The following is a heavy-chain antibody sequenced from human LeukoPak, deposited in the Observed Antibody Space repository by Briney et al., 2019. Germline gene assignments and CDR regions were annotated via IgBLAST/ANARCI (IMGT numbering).Heavy chain of an antibody. CDR2: ISAYNGNT. J-gene: IGHJ6*03. D-gene: IGHD6-13*01. Sequence: ASVKVSCKASGYAFTSYGISWVRQAPGQGLEWMGWISAYNGNTNYAQKLQGRVTMTTDTSTSTAYMELRSLRSDDTAVYYCARVGSSSWYPYYYYYYMDVWGKGTTVTVSS. CDR1: GYAFTSYG. V-gene: IGHV1-18*01. CDR3: ARVGSSSWYPYYYYYYMDV.